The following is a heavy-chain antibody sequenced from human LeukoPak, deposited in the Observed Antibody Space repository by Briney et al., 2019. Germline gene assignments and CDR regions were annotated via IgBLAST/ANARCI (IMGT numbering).Heavy chain of an antibody. J-gene: IGHJ3*02. Sequence: GGSLRLSCAASGFTFSSYGMSWVRQAPGKGLEWVSAISGSGGSTYYADSVKGRFTISRDNSKNTLYLQMNSLRAEDTAVYYCAKDSDSSGYYPAAFDIWGQGTMVTVSS. CDR1: GFTFSSYG. D-gene: IGHD3-22*01. V-gene: IGHV3-23*01. CDR3: AKDSDSSGYYPAAFDI. CDR2: ISGSGGST.